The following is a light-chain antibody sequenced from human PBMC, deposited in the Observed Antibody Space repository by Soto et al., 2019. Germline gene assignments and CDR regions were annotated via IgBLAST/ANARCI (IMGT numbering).Light chain of an antibody. Sequence: EIVLTQSTGTLSLSPGERATLSCRASQSVSSTYLAWYQQKPGQAPRLLIDGASSRATGIPDRFSGSGSGTDFTRTISRLEPEDFAVYYCQHYGSLVLTFGGGTKVEIK. CDR1: QSVSSTY. J-gene: IGKJ4*01. CDR3: QHYGSLVLT. CDR2: GAS. V-gene: IGKV3-20*01.